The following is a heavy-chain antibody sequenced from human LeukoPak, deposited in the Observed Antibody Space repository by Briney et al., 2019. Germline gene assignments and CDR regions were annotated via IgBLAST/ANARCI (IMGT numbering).Heavy chain of an antibody. CDR2: IYSSGTT. CDR1: GGSISSSSYY. CDR3: VQNIPGSIEH. J-gene: IGHJ1*01. Sequence: PSETLSLTCTVSGGSISSSSYYWGWIRQPPGKGLECIGNIYSSGTTYYNPSLKSRVTISIDTSGSQFSLRLSSVTAADTAVYYCVQNIPGSIEHWGQGTLVTVSS. D-gene: IGHD1-20*01. V-gene: IGHV4-39*01.